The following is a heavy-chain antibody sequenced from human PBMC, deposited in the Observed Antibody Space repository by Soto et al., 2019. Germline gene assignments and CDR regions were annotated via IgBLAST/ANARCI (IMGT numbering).Heavy chain of an antibody. Sequence: PSETVSLTXTVSGGSISSYYWSWIRQPPGKGLEWIGYIYYSGSTNYNPSLKSRVTISVDTSKNQFSLKLSSVTAADTAVYYCARTPMVRGVIPQGWFDPWGQGTLVTVSS. CDR3: ARTPMVRGVIPQGWFDP. J-gene: IGHJ5*02. CDR2: IYYSGST. D-gene: IGHD3-10*01. V-gene: IGHV4-59*01. CDR1: GGSISSYY.